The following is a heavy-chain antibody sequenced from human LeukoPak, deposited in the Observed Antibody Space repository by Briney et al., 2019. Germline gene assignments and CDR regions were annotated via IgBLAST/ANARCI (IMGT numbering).Heavy chain of an antibody. CDR2: ISSSSSYI. J-gene: IGHJ4*02. CDR3: AKKVHSGSYYRPFDY. D-gene: IGHD1-26*01. Sequence: PGGSLRLSCAASGFTFSSYSMNWVRQAPGKGLEWVSSISSSSSYIYYADSVKGRFTTSRDNAKNSLYLQMNSLRAEDTAVYYCAKKVHSGSYYRPFDYWGQGTLVTVSS. CDR1: GFTFSSYS. V-gene: IGHV3-21*04.